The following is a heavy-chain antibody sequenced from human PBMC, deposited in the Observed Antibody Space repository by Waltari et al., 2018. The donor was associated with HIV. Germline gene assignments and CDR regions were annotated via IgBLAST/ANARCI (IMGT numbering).Heavy chain of an antibody. CDR3: ARELEYDSSAHWSFDY. Sequence: QVQLQESGPGLVKPSETLSLTCTVSGGSISSYYWSWIRQPPGKGLEWIGYIYYSGSTNYNPSLKSRVTISVDTSKNQFSLKLSSVTAADTAVYYCARELEYDSSAHWSFDYWGQGTLVTVSS. V-gene: IGHV4-59*01. J-gene: IGHJ4*02. CDR2: IYYSGST. D-gene: IGHD3-22*01. CDR1: GGSISSYY.